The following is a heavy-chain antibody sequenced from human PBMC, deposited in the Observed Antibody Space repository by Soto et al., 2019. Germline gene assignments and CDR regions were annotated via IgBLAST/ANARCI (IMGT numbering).Heavy chain of an antibody. D-gene: IGHD1-26*01. CDR1: GGTISSWY. CDR3: ARRYGSAIDY. CDR2: IYYSGST. J-gene: IGHJ4*02. V-gene: IGHV4-59*08. Sequence: QVQLQESGPGLVKPSETLSLTCTVSGGTISSWYWSWIRQPPGKGLEWIGYIYYSGSTNCNPSLKSRVTISVDTSKNQFSRKLSSVTAADTAGYYCARRYGSAIDYWGQGTLVTVSS.